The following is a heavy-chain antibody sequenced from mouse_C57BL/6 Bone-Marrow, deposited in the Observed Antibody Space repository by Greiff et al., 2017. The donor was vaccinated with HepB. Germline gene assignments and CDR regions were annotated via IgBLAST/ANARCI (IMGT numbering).Heavy chain of an antibody. CDR3: ARRGSNYGAMDY. CDR2: ISGGGGNT. V-gene: IGHV5-9*01. CDR1: GFTFSSYT. Sequence: EVMLVESGGGLVKPGGSLKLSCAASGFTFSSYTMSWVRQTPEKRLEWVATISGGGGNTYYPDSVKGRFTISRDNAKNTLYLQMGSLRSEDTALYYCARRGSNYGAMDYWGQGTSVTVSS. D-gene: IGHD1-1*01. J-gene: IGHJ4*01.